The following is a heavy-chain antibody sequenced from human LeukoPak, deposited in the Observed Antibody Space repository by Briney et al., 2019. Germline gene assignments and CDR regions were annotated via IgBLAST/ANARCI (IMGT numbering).Heavy chain of an antibody. CDR1: GGSISSYY. J-gene: IGHJ6*03. Sequence: PSGTLSLTCTVSGGSISSYYWSWIRQPPGKGLEWIGYIYYSGSTNYNPSLKSRVTISVDTSKNQFSLKLSSVTAADTAVYYCARVPADHYYYYYMDVWGKGTTVTISS. D-gene: IGHD2-2*01. V-gene: IGHV4-59*01. CDR2: IYYSGST. CDR3: ARVPADHYYYYYMDV.